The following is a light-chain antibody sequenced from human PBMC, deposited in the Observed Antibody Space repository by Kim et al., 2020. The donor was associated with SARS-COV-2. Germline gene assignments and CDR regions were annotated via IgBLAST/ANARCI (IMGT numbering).Light chain of an antibody. V-gene: IGKV1-27*01. Sequence: ASVGDRVTITCRASQSISNYLAWYQQKPWKVPKLLIYAASTLQAGVPSRCSGSGSGTDFTHTISSLQAEDVATFYCQKYNSAPRTFGQGTKVDIK. CDR2: AAS. CDR3: QKYNSAPRT. CDR1: QSISNY. J-gene: IGKJ1*01.